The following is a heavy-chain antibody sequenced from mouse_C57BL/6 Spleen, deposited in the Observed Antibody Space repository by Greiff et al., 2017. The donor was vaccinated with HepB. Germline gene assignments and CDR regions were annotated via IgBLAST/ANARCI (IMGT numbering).Heavy chain of an antibody. CDR1: GFTFTDYY. D-gene: IGHD1-2*01. CDR2: IRNKANGYTT. Sequence: EVQLVESGGGLVQPGGSLSLSCAASGFTFTDYYMSWVRQPPGKALEWLGFIRNKANGYTTEYSASVKGRFTISRDNSQSILYLQMNALRAEDSATYYCARQYYGLYYAMDYWGQGTSVTVSS. CDR3: ARQYYGLYYAMDY. V-gene: IGHV7-3*01. J-gene: IGHJ4*01.